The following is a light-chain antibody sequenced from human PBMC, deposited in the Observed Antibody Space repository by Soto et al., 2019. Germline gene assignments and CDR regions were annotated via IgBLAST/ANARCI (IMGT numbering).Light chain of an antibody. J-gene: IGLJ2*01. CDR2: DVN. CDR3: TSYASSSSHVV. CDR1: SSDIGGYDY. Sequence: QSALTQPASVSGSPGQSITLSCTGTSSDIGGYDYVSWYQRYPGKAPKLIIYDVNNRPSGVSNRFSGSKSGNTASLTISGLQAEDGADHSCTSYASSSSHVVFGGGSKRTVL. V-gene: IGLV2-14*01.